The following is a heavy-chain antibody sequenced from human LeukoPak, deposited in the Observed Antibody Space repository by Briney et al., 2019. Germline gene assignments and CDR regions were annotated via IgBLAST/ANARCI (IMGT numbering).Heavy chain of an antibody. J-gene: IGHJ6*03. D-gene: IGHD3-3*02. Sequence: GGSLRLSCAASGFTYSDAAMCWFRQAPGKGLEWIVRIRSKSNNYSTSYSAYIEVRFTFSRDDLKIMVYLQMNGLKTEDTAVYYCTRPGHFCSGGKYYYYMDVWGKGTTVTVAS. CDR1: GFTYSDAA. CDR2: IRSKSNNYST. V-gene: IGHV3-73*01. CDR3: TRPGHFCSGGKYYYYMDV.